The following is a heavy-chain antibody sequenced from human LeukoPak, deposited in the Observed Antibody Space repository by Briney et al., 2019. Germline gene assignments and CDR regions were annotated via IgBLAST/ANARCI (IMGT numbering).Heavy chain of an antibody. D-gene: IGHD1-26*01. CDR2: ISYDGSNK. V-gene: IGHV3-30*18. J-gene: IGHJ4*02. CDR3: AKTMGAIDHDC. Sequence: GGFLRLSCAASGFTFSSYGMHWVRQAPGKGLEWVAVISYDGSNKYYADSVKGRFTISRDNSKNTLYLQMNSLRAEDTAVYYCAKTMGAIDHDCWGQGTLVTVSS. CDR1: GFTFSSYG.